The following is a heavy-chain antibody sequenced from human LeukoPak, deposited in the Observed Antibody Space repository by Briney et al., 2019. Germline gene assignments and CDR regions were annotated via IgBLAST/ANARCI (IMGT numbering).Heavy chain of an antibody. V-gene: IGHV3-30-3*01. J-gene: IGHJ4*02. CDR3: ARGYCSGGVCEKIY. CDR1: GFSFNSYA. CDR2: ISNDGSNK. Sequence: GGSLRLSCAASGFSFNSYAMHWVRQAPGKGLEWVAVISNDGSNKYSADSAKGRFTISRDNSKNTLYLQMNSLRAEDTAVYYCARGYCSGGVCEKIYWGQGTLVTVSS. D-gene: IGHD2-8*02.